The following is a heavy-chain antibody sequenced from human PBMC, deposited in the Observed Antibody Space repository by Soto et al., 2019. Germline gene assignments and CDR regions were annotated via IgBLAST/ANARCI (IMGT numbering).Heavy chain of an antibody. Sequence: QVQLVQSGAEVKKPGDSVKVSCKASGYTFADYYMHWVRQAPGQGLEWMGWINPHSGGTNYAQKFQGRVTMTRDTSISTAYMELSRLRSDDTAVYYCARGDDLDYYYTMDVWGQGTTVTVSS. V-gene: IGHV1-2*02. CDR2: INPHSGGT. J-gene: IGHJ6*02. CDR3: ARGDDLDYYYTMDV. D-gene: IGHD3-16*01. CDR1: GYTFADYY.